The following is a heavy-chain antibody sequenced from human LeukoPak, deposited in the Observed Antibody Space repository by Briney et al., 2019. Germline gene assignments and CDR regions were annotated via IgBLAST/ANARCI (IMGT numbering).Heavy chain of an antibody. D-gene: IGHD2-15*01. CDR1: GYTFTGYY. CDR2: INPNSGGT. Sequence: ASVKVSCKASGYTFTGYYMHWVRQAPGQGLEWMGWINPNSGGTNYAQKFQGRVTMTRDTSINTAYMELSRLRSDDTAVYYCARDRRSLSRISRALDIWGQGTMVTVSS. J-gene: IGHJ3*02. CDR3: ARDRRSLSRISRALDI. V-gene: IGHV1-2*02.